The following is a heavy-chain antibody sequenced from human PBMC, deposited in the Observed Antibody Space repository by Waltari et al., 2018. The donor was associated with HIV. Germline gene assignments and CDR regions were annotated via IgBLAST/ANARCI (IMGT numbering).Heavy chain of an antibody. CDR1: GASISSYY. Sequence: QVQLQASGPGLVKPSETLSLTCTVSGASISSYYWTWIRQPPGKGLAWIGYTFYSGSTNYNPSLMSRVTISVDTAKNQLTLKLTSVTAADTAVYYCARGANWFDPWGQGTLVTVSS. V-gene: IGHV4-59*01. CDR2: TFYSGST. J-gene: IGHJ5*02. CDR3: ARGANWFDP.